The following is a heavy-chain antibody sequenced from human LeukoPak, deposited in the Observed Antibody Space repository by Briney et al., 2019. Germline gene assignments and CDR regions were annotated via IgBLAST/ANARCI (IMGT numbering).Heavy chain of an antibody. D-gene: IGHD2-21*02. CDR3: AREVSSQDCGGDCFII. CDR1: GYTFTSYA. Sequence: GASVKVSCKASGYTFTSYAMNWVRQAPGQGLEWMGWINTNTGNPTYAQGFTGRFVFSLDTSVSTAYLQISSLKAEDTAVYYCAREVSSQDCGGDCFIIWGQGTMVTVSS. CDR2: INTNTGNP. J-gene: IGHJ3*02. V-gene: IGHV7-4-1*02.